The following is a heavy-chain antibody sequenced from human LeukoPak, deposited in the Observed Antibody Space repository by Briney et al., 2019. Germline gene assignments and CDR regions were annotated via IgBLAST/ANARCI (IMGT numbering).Heavy chain of an antibody. D-gene: IGHD2-2*01. J-gene: IGHJ6*02. CDR3: ARAQFGYCSSTSCYMGYYYYYGMDV. CDR1: GFTFSSYS. Sequence: GGSLRLSCAASGFTFSSYSMNWVRQAPGKGLEWVSSISSSSSYIYYADSVKGRFTISRDNAKNSLYLQMNSLRAEDTAVYYCARAQFGYCSSTSCYMGYYYYYGMDVWGQGTTVTVSS. V-gene: IGHV3-21*01. CDR2: ISSSSSYI.